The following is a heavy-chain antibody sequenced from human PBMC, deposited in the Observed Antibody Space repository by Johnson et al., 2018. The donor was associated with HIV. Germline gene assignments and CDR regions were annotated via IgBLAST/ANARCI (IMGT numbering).Heavy chain of an antibody. D-gene: IGHD1-26*01. V-gene: IGHV3-30*02. Sequence: QVQVVESGGGLVQPGGSLRLSCAASGFTFSSYGMHWVRQAPGKGLEWVAFIRYDGSNKYYADSVKGRFTISRDNSKNTLYLQMNSLRAEDTAVYYCAKDQPHRIVGATEKLAFDIWGQGTMVTVSS. J-gene: IGHJ3*02. CDR2: IRYDGSNK. CDR3: AKDQPHRIVGATEKLAFDI. CDR1: GFTFSSYG.